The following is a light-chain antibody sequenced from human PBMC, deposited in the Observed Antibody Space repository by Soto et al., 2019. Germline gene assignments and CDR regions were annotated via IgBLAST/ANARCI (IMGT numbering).Light chain of an antibody. CDR2: GNT. Sequence: SVLTQPPSVSGAPGQRVTISCTGSSSNIGAGYDVSWYQQLPGTAPKFLIYGNTDRPSGVPDRFSGSKSGTSASLAITGLQAEDKADYYCPSYDSSLSGYVFGTGTKVTVL. V-gene: IGLV1-40*01. CDR1: SSNIGAGYD. CDR3: PSYDSSLSGYV. J-gene: IGLJ1*01.